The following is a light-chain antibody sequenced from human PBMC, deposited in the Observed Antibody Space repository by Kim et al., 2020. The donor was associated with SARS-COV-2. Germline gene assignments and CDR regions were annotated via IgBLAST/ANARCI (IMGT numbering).Light chain of an antibody. J-gene: IGKJ4*01. CDR3: QQYKTYPVT. V-gene: IGKV1-5*03. Sequence: DIQMTQSPSTLSASVGDRVTITCRASQNIDAWLAWYQQKPGKVPKLLIYTASTLESGVPSRFSGSGSGTEFTLTISSLQPDDFATYYCQQYKTYPVTFGGGTKVDIK. CDR1: QNIDAW. CDR2: TAS.